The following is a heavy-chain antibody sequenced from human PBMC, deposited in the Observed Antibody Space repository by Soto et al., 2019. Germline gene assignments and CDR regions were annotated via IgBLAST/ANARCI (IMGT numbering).Heavy chain of an antibody. CDR1: GFTFSSYA. Sequence: HPGGSLRLSCAASGFTFSSYAMHWVRQAPGKGLEWVAVISYDGSNKYYADSVKGRFTISRDNSKNTLYLQMNSLRAEDTAVYYCARDGIAPYYYYGMDVWGQGTTVTVSS. V-gene: IGHV3-30-3*01. J-gene: IGHJ6*02. CDR3: ARDGIAPYYYYGMDV. CDR2: ISYDGSNK. D-gene: IGHD1-26*01.